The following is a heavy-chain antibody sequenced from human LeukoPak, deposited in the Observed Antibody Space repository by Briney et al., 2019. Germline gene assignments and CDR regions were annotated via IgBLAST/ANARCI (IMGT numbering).Heavy chain of an antibody. CDR2: INAGNGNT. D-gene: IGHD1-7*01. Sequence: ASVKVSCKASGYTFTSYAMHWVRQAPGQRPEWMGWINAGNGNTKYSQKFQGRVTITRDTSASTVYIELSSLTSEDTAVYYCARVELSGRFLYYFDLWGQGTLVTVST. V-gene: IGHV1-3*01. CDR3: ARVELSGRFLYYFDL. CDR1: GYTFTSYA. J-gene: IGHJ4*02.